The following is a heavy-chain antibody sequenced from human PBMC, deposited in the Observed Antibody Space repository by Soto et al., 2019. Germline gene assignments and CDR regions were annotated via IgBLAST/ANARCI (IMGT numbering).Heavy chain of an antibody. V-gene: IGHV4-31*03. J-gene: IGHJ6*02. Sequence: QVQLQESGPGLVKPSQTLSHTCTVSGGSISRGGYYWSWIRQHPGKGLEWIGYSYYSGSTYYNPSLNSRVTISVDTSKNQFSLKLSSVTAADTAVYYCAREIEYADILTGYPQSYGMDVWGQGTTVTVSS. CDR2: SYYSGST. D-gene: IGHD3-9*01. CDR3: AREIEYADILTGYPQSYGMDV. CDR1: GGSISRGGYY.